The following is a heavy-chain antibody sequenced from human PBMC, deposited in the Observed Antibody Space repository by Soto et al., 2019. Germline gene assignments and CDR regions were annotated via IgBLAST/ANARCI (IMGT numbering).Heavy chain of an antibody. CDR3: ARAPSGDYDILTGYHVYYGMDV. D-gene: IGHD3-9*01. J-gene: IGHJ6*02. Sequence: SETLSLTCAVYGGSFSGYYWSWMRQPPGKGLEWIGEINHSGSTNYNPSLKSRVTISVDTSKNQFSLKLSSVTAADTAVYYCARAPSGDYDILTGYHVYYGMDVWGQGTTVNVSS. V-gene: IGHV4-34*01. CDR1: GGSFSGYY. CDR2: INHSGST.